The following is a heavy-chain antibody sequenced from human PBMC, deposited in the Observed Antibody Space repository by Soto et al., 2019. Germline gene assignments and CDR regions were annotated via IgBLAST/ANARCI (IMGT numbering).Heavy chain of an antibody. J-gene: IGHJ6*02. D-gene: IGHD3-16*01. CDR1: GFTFSNHY. V-gene: IGHV3-11*01. CDR2: ISRSGSTI. CDR3: GRDPELWDENVATRPSIYYYGMDV. Sequence: QMQLVESGGGLVEPGGSLRLSCEASGFTFSNHYMSWIRQAPGKGLEWVSYISRSGSTIYYADSVRGRFTISRDNSKSSLYLQMDSLRAEDTAMYYCGRDPELWDENVATRPSIYYYGMDVWGHGTTVTVSS.